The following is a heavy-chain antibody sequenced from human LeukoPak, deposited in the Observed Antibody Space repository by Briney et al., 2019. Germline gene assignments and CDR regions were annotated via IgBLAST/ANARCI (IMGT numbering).Heavy chain of an antibody. D-gene: IGHD3-16*01. V-gene: IGHV3-15*04. J-gene: IGHJ4*02. CDR3: TRDEGDDYFDN. CDR2: IESKTDSGTT. CDR1: GFPFSDAW. Sequence: GGSLRLSCAASGFPFSDAWMSWVRQAPGKGLEWVGRIESKTDSGTTEYAATAKGRFTISRDDSKNTLYLQMNSLKTEDTAVYYCTRDEGDDYFDNWGQGTLVTVSS.